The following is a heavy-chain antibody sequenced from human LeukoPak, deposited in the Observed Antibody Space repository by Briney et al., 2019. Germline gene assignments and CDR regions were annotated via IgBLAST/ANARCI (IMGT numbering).Heavy chain of an antibody. CDR3: ARDMDSSGKYYYYMDV. V-gene: IGHV4-59*01. CDR2: IYYSGST. Sequence: PSETLSLTCSGSGGSISSDYWGWIRQPRGKGLEGIGYIYYSGSTNYNPSLKSRVPISVDASKSQFSLKLSSVTAADTAVYYCARDMDSSGKYYYYMDVWGKGTTVTVSS. CDR1: GGSISSDY. D-gene: IGHD6-6*01. J-gene: IGHJ6*03.